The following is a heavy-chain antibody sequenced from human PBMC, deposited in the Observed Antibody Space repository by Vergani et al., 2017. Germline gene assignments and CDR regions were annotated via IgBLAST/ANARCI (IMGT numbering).Heavy chain of an antibody. CDR3: AKQYVVSGNYLFDY. Sequence: EVQLLESGGGLVQPGGSLRLTCAASEFTFSNYAMNWVRQAPGKGLGWVSGISGSGVSAYYTDSEKGRFISSRDNSKNMLFLQMNNLRTEDTAIYYCAKQYVVSGNYLFDYWCQGTLVTVSS. J-gene: IGHJ4*02. CDR1: EFTFSNYA. V-gene: IGHV3-23*01. D-gene: IGHD3-10*01. CDR2: ISGSGVSA.